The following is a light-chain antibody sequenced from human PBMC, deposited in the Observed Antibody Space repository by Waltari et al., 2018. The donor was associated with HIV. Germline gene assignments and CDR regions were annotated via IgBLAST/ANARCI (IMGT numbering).Light chain of an antibody. CDR1: QSIAKN. V-gene: IGKV3-15*01. CDR3: QQYNNWPPAWT. J-gene: IGKJ1*01. CDR2: DAS. Sequence: EIVMTQSPATLSVSPGERATLSCRASQSIAKNLAWYQQKPGQAPRLLIYDASTRATGIPARFSGSGSETDFTLTISSLQSEDVAVYYCQQYNNWPPAWTFGRGSQVEIK.